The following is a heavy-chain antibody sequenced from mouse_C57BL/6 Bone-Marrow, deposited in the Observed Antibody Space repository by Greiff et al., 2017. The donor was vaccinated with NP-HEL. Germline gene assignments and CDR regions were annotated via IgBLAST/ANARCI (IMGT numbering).Heavy chain of an antibody. CDR3: ARDAHYYGSSYHWYFDV. Sequence: EVKLVESGGGLVQSGRSLRLSCATSGFTFSDFYMEWVRQAPGKGLEWIAASRNKANDYTTEYSASVKGRFIVSRDTSQSILYLQMNALRAEDTAIYYCARDAHYYGSSYHWYFDVWGTGTTVTVSS. CDR2: SRNKANDYTT. CDR1: GFTFSDFY. V-gene: IGHV7-1*01. D-gene: IGHD1-1*01. J-gene: IGHJ1*03.